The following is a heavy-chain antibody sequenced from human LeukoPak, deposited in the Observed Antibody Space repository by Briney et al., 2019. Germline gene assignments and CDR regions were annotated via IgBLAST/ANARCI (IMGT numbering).Heavy chain of an antibody. V-gene: IGHV3-23*01. Sequence: GGSLRLSCAASGFTFSSYAMSWVRQAPGKGLEWVSTINDAGRTTYYADSVKGRFTISRDNSKNTVYLQMNNLRAEDTALYYCTNQPILAGSIDSWGQGTLVTVSS. D-gene: IGHD3-9*01. CDR3: TNQPILAGSIDS. CDR2: INDAGRTT. J-gene: IGHJ4*02. CDR1: GFTFSSYA.